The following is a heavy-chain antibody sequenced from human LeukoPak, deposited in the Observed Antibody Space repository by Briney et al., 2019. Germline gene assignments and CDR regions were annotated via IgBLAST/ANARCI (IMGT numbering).Heavy chain of an antibody. CDR2: IYSGGNT. D-gene: IGHD6-13*01. V-gene: IGHV3-53*05. J-gene: IGHJ6*02. Sequence: GGSLRLSCAASGFIVSDNYMSWVRQAPGKGLEWVSVIYSGGNTYYADSVKGRFTISRDNSKNTLYLQMNSLRAEDTAVYYCASGIAAAPFYYYYGMDVWGQGTTVTVSS. CDR3: ASGIAAAPFYYYYGMDV. CDR1: GFIVSDNY.